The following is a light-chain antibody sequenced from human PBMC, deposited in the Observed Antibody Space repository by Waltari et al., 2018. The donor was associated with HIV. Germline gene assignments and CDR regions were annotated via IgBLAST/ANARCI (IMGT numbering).Light chain of an antibody. CDR1: SGSIASTY. CDR3: QSYDRNNQV. J-gene: IGLJ3*02. CDR2: EDN. Sequence: FMLTQPHSVSESPGKTVTISCTRTSGSIASTYVQWYQGAPGNYPTTVIYEDNRRPSWVPDPFSCSIDRSSHSASLTNSGLKNGDEAEYYCQSYDRNNQVFCGGTKLTVL. V-gene: IGLV6-57*01.